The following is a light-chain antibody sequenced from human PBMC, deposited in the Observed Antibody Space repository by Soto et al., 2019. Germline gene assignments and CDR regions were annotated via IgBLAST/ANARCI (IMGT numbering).Light chain of an antibody. CDR2: EVN. J-gene: IGLJ3*02. Sequence: QSALTQPASVSGSPGQSITISCTGTSSDVGGYNRVSWSQQHPGKAPKLMIYEVNNRPSGVSDRFSGSKSGNTASLSISGLQPEDEAQYYCTSFTSSNTWVFGGGTKLTVL. CDR3: TSFTSSNTWV. CDR1: SSDVGGYNR. V-gene: IGLV2-14*01.